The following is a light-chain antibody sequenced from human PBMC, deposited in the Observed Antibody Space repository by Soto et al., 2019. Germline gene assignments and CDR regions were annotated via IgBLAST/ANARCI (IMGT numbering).Light chain of an antibody. Sequence: EIVMTQSPATLSVSPGERATLSCRASQSVTSNLAWYQQRPGQAPRLLIYDASTRATGIPARFSGSGSGTEFTLTISSLQSEDFAVYYCQHYNNWPRETFGQGTKVDIK. CDR2: DAS. CDR3: QHYNNWPRET. CDR1: QSVTSN. V-gene: IGKV3-15*01. J-gene: IGKJ1*01.